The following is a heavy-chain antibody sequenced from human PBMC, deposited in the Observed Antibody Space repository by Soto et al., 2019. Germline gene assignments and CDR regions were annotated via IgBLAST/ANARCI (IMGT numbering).Heavy chain of an antibody. CDR3: ASIFVIDIGAPGTPSFCYYGLDV. CDR2: ISCYNGNR. J-gene: IGHJ6*02. Sequence: ASVKVSCKASGYTFTDYALGWVRQAPGQGLEWMGWISCYNGNRYYAQNFQGRITMTTDTSTTTVYLDLRSLRPDDTAVYYCASIFVIDIGAPGTPSFCYYGLDVWGQGTTVTVSS. CDR1: GYTFTDYA. V-gene: IGHV1-18*01. D-gene: IGHD2-21*01.